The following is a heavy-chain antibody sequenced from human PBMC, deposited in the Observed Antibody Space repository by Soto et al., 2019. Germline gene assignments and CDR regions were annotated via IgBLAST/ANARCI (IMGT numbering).Heavy chain of an antibody. CDR3: ARDQRAVAGRFYYYYGMDV. D-gene: IGHD6-19*01. Sequence: SETLSLTCTVSGGSISSYYWSWIRQPPGKGLEWIGYIYYSGSTNYNPSLKSRVTISVDTSTNQFSLKLSSVTAADTAVYYCARDQRAVAGRFYYYYGMDVWGQGTTVTVSS. J-gene: IGHJ6*02. CDR1: GGSISSYY. V-gene: IGHV4-59*01. CDR2: IYYSGST.